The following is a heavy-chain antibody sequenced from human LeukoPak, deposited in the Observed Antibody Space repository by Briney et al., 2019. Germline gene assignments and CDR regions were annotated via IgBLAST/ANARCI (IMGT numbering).Heavy chain of an antibody. Sequence: GGSLRLSCAASGFTFSSYAMHWVRQAPGKGLEWVAVISYDGSNKYYADSVKGRFTISRDNSKYTLYLQMNSLRAEDTAVYYCAREEQWLVPRGSWFDPWGQGTLVTVSS. D-gene: IGHD6-19*01. J-gene: IGHJ5*02. V-gene: IGHV3-30-3*01. CDR3: AREEQWLVPRGSWFDP. CDR2: ISYDGSNK. CDR1: GFTFSSYA.